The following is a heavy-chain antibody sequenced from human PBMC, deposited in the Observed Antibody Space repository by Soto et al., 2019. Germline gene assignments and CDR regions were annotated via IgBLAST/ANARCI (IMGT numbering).Heavy chain of an antibody. CDR1: GFTFSNHA. Sequence: GGSLRLPCVASGFTFSNHAMNWVRQAPGKGLEWVSSILGSGYTTYIADSVKGRFTISRDNSKNTLYLQMSSLRAEDTALYYCAKSFMGFSYGKIDYWGQGTLVTVSS. V-gene: IGHV3-23*01. D-gene: IGHD5-18*01. CDR2: ILGSGYTT. J-gene: IGHJ4*02. CDR3: AKSFMGFSYGKIDY.